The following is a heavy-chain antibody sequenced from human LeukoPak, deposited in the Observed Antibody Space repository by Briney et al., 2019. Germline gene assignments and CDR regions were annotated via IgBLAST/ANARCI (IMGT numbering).Heavy chain of an antibody. CDR1: GYTITNNY. D-gene: IGHD1-26*01. J-gene: IGHJ4*02. V-gene: IGHV1-46*01. CDR2: INPSGGST. CDR3: AASVGVGFDY. Sequence: ASVKVSCKASGYTITNNYMHWVRQAPGQGLEWMGIINPSGGSTNYAQKFQGRVTMTRDTSTSTVYMELSSLRSEDTAVYYCAASVGVGFDYWGQGTLVTVSS.